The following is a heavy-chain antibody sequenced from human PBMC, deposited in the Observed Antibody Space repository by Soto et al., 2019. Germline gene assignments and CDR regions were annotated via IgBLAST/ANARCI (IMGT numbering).Heavy chain of an antibody. V-gene: IGHV3-30*18. J-gene: IGHJ6*02. CDR3: AKDHWAGYTGYAIHYGMDV. Sequence: QVQLVESGGGVVQPGRSLRLSCAASGFTFSSYGMHWVRQAPGKGLEWVAVISYDGSDKYHADTAKGRFTISRDNSKNTMYLQMNSLRVEDTAVYYCAKDHWAGYTGYAIHYGMDVWGQGTTVTVSS. CDR2: ISYDGSDK. CDR1: GFTFSSYG. D-gene: IGHD5-12*01.